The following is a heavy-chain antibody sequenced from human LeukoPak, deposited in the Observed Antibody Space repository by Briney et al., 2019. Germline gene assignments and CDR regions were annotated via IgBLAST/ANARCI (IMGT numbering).Heavy chain of an antibody. V-gene: IGHV1-46*01. D-gene: IGHD2-15*01. CDR3: ARDSNRYCSGGSCYWGEDYYGMDV. Sequence: ASVKVSCKASGYTFTSYYMHWVRQAPGQGLEWIGIINPSGGSTSYAQKFQGRVTMTRDTSTSTVYMELSSLRSEDTAVYYCARDSNRYCSGGSCYWGEDYYGMDVWGQGTTVTVSS. CDR1: GYTFTSYY. CDR2: INPSGGST. J-gene: IGHJ6*02.